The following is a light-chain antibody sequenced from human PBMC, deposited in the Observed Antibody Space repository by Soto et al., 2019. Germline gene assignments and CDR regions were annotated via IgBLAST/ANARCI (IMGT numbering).Light chain of an antibody. CDR3: QQRSNWPIT. CDR1: QSVSSN. Sequence: EIVITPSPATLSVSPGERATLSCRASQSVSSNLAWYQQKPGQAPRLLIYGASTRATGIPARFSGSGSGTDFTLTISSLEPEDFAVYYCQQRSNWPITVGQGTRLEI. CDR2: GAS. V-gene: IGKV3-15*01. J-gene: IGKJ5*01.